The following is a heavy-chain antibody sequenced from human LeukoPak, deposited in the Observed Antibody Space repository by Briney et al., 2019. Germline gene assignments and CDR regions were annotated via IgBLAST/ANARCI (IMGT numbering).Heavy chain of an antibody. D-gene: IGHD2-2*01. CDR1: GGSISSGDYY. J-gene: IGHJ6*03. Sequence: PSETLSLTCTVSGGSISSGDYYWSWIRQPPGKGLEWIGYIYYSGSTYYNPSLKSRVTISVDTSKNQFSLKLSSVTAADTAVYYCARDRDVVVPAADGDYYYSYMDVWGKGTTVTVSS. V-gene: IGHV4-30-4*08. CDR3: ARDRDVVVPAADGDYYYSYMDV. CDR2: IYYSGST.